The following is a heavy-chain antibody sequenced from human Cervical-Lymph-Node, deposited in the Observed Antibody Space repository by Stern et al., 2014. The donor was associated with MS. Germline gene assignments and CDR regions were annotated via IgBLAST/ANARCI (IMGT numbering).Heavy chain of an antibody. CDR2: IHYSGST. D-gene: IGHD1-1*01. CDR3: ASPTGH. Sequence: QLQLQESGPRLVRPSQTLSLTCTVSGGSISTEGYYWSWIRQYEGKGLEWIGYIHYSGSTHSNTSLKSRLSMSVDTSKNQFSLKMSSVTVADTAVYYCASPTGHWGQGALVTVSP. J-gene: IGHJ1*01. CDR1: GGSISTEGYY. V-gene: IGHV4-31*03.